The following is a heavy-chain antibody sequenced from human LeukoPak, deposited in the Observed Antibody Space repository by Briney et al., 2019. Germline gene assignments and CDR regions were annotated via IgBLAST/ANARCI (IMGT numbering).Heavy chain of an antibody. CDR2: ISGSGAGT. D-gene: IGHD1-1*01. CDR1: GFTFSICA. Sequence: GGSLRLSCAASGFTFSICAMSWVRQVPGKGLEWVSAISGSGAGTYYADSVKGRFTISRDNSKNTLYLQTNSLRAEGTALYYCAKGRTAYYYYGMDVWGQGTTVTVSS. CDR3: AKGRTAYYYYGMDV. V-gene: IGHV3-23*01. J-gene: IGHJ6*02.